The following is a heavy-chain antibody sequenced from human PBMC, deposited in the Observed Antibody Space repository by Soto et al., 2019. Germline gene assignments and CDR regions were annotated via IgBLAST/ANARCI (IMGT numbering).Heavy chain of an antibody. Sequence: PSETLSLTCTMYSQSFSDYYWNWIRQTPGKGLEWTGEIDRSGRTKYNPSLKSRVTMSIDTSKNQFSLKATSLTAADTAVYYCARARKATYITGGFDSWGQGTLVTVSS. CDR3: ARARKATYITGGFDS. V-gene: IGHV4-34*01. CDR2: IDRSGRT. D-gene: IGHD3-3*01. J-gene: IGHJ4*02. CDR1: SQSFSDYY.